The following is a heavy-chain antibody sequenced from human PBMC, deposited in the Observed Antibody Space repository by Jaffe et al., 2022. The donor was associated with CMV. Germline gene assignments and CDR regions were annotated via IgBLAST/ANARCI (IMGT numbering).Heavy chain of an antibody. D-gene: IGHD6-19*01. CDR3: AKSGGMTVAGRGWFDR. J-gene: IGHJ5*02. V-gene: IGHV3-9*01. Sequence: EVQLVESGGGLVQPGRSLRLSCAASGFTFDDFAMHWVRQAPGKGLEWVSGISWNSDNIDYADSVKGRFTISRDNVKNSLYLQMNSLRTEDTAFYYCAKSGGMTVAGRGWFDRRGQGTLVTVSS. CDR2: ISWNSDNI. CDR1: GFTFDDFA.